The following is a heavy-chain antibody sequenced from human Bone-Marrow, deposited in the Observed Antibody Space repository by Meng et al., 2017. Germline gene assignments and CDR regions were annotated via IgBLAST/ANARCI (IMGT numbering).Heavy chain of an antibody. CDR1: GGPISSGGYS. Sequence: QLQLQESGSGLVKPPQTLSLTCAVPGGPISSGGYSWSWIRQPPGKGLEWIGYIHFSGSTYYNPSLNSRITISVDMSRNQFSLRLTSVTSADMAVYYCARVNSDCGGVMCYKGWFDPWGQGTLVTVSS. V-gene: IGHV4-30-2*05. D-gene: IGHD2-21*01. CDR2: IHFSGST. J-gene: IGHJ5*02. CDR3: ARVNSDCGGVMCYKGWFDP.